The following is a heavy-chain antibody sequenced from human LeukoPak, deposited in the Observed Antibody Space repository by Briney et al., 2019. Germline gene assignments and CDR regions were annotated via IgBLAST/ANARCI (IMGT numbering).Heavy chain of an antibody. CDR2: ISTDGSIE. D-gene: IGHD3-16*02. CDR3: ARDARLGELSFPGAYDL. V-gene: IGHV3-30-3*01. CDR1: GFTFSSFA. Sequence: GRSLRLSCAASGFTFSSFAVHWVRQVPGRGLDWVALISTDGSIENHADSVKGRFTISRDNSKNTLYLQMNSLRPEDTAVYYCARDARLGELSFPGAYDLWGQGTMVTVSS. J-gene: IGHJ3*01.